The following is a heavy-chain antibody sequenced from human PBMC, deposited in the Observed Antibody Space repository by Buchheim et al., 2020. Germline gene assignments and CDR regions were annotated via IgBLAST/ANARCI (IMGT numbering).Heavy chain of an antibody. CDR3: ALTSGNSGSGFDY. CDR2: INHSGST. CDR1: GGSFSGYY. J-gene: IGHJ4*02. Sequence: QVQLQQWGAGLLKPSETLSLTCAVYGGSFSGYYWSWIRQPPGKGLEWIGEINHSGSTNYNPSLKSRVTISVDTSKNQFSLKLSSVTAADTAVYYCALTSGNSGSGFDYWGQGTL. V-gene: IGHV4-34*01. D-gene: IGHD4-23*01.